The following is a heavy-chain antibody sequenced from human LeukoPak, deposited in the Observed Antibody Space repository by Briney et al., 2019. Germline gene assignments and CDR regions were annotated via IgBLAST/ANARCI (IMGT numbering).Heavy chain of an antibody. J-gene: IGHJ4*02. CDR1: GGSISSGGYY. V-gene: IGHV4-31*03. CDR3: ARDERRGYSYGLFDY. D-gene: IGHD5-18*01. Sequence: SQTLSLTCTVSGGSISSGGYYWSWIRQHPGKGLEWIGYIYYSGSTYYNPSLKSRVTISVDTSKNQFSLKLSSVTAADTAVYYCARDERRGYSYGLFDYWGQGTLVTASS. CDR2: IYYSGST.